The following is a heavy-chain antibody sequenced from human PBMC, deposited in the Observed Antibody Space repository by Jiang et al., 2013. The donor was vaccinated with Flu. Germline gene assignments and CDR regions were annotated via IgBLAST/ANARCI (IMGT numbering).Heavy chain of an antibody. CDR3: ARTSSGGTEY. Sequence: KGSGYSFVSYWIGWVRQMPGKGLEWMGIIFPGDSETIYSPSFQGQVRISVDKAINTAYLHWSSLKTSDTAMYYCARTSSGGTEYWGEGTLVTVSS. D-gene: IGHD6-19*01. CDR2: IFPGDSET. CDR1: GYSFVSYW. V-gene: IGHV5-51*01. J-gene: IGHJ4*02.